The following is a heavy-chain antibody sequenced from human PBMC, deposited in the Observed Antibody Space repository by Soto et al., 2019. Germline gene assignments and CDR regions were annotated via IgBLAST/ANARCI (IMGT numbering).Heavy chain of an antibody. V-gene: IGHV1-8*01. Sequence: QVQLVQSGAEVKKPGASVQVSCKASGLAFPIDDIIWVRQTIGQGLEFMGWMNPSGRNTGYTQKFQGRATFTWNTPTNTAYMDLSGLRSEDTAVYYCAGYRTNVPVAFDVWGQGTMVTVSS. J-gene: IGHJ3*01. CDR2: MNPSGRNT. CDR3: AGYRTNVPVAFDV. D-gene: IGHD1-1*01. CDR1: GLAFPIDD.